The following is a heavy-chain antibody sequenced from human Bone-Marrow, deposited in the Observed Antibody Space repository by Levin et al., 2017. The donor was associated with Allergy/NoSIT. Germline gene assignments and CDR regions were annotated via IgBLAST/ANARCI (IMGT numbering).Heavy chain of an antibody. D-gene: IGHD6-6*01. V-gene: IGHV3-30*18. J-gene: IGHJ6*02. CDR2: VSYDDINK. CDR1: GFTFHIFG. CDR3: AKDDLSMSSRPWDYKYGIDV. Sequence: PGESLKISCAASGFTFHIFGMHWVRQAPGKGLEWVATVSYDDINKYYADSVKGRFTVSRDNSKNSLFLQINSLRAEDTAVYYCAKDDLSMSSRPWDYKYGIDVWGQGTTVTVSS.